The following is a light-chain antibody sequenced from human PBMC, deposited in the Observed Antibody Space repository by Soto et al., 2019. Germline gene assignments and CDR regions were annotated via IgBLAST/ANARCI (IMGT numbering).Light chain of an antibody. J-gene: IGKJ2*01. V-gene: IGKV3-20*01. CDR1: QSVSSSY. CDR3: QQSGSSPRYT. CDR2: GAS. Sequence: EIVLTQSPGTLSLSPGESATLSCRASQSVSSSYLAWYQQKPGQAPRLLIYGASSRATGIPDRFSGSGSGTDFTLTLINLEPEDAAVYYCQQSGSSPRYTFAQGTKLEIK.